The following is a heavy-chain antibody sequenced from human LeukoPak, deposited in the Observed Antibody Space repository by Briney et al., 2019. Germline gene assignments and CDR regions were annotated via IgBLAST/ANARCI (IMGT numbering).Heavy chain of an antibody. D-gene: IGHD6-13*01. Sequence: SETLSLTCTVSGGSISSYYWSWIRQPPGKGLEWIGYIYYSGSTNYNPSLKSRVTISVDTSKHQFSLKLSSVTAADTAVYYCARGGKEGIAAAGQRGFDPWGQGTLVTASS. CDR3: ARGGKEGIAAAGQRGFDP. J-gene: IGHJ5*02. CDR1: GGSISSYY. CDR2: IYYSGST. V-gene: IGHV4-59*01.